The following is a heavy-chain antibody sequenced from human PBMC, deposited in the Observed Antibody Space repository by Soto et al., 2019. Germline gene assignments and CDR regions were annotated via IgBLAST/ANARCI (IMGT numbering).Heavy chain of an antibody. J-gene: IGHJ6*03. V-gene: IGHV3-23*01. D-gene: IGHD3-16*01. CDR3: AKDLGNYYYYYMDV. CDR1: GFTFSSYA. CDR2: ISGSGGST. Sequence: GSLRLSCAASGFTFSSYAMSWVRQAPGKGLEWVSAISGSGGSTYYADSVKGRFTISRDNSKNTLYLQMNSLRAEDTAVYYCAKDLGNYYYYYMDVWGKGTTVTVSS.